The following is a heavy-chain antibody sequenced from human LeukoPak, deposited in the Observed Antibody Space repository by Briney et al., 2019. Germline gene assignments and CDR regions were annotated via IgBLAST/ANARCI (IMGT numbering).Heavy chain of an antibody. J-gene: IGHJ5*02. CDR1: EFPFVDYA. CDR2: IKQDGSEK. D-gene: IGHD6-19*01. V-gene: IGHV3-7*01. Sequence: GGSLRLSCTASEFPFVDYAMSWVRQAPGKGLEWVANIKQDGSEKYYVDSVKGRFTISRDNAKNSLYLQMNSLRAEDTAVYYCARETEPGYSSGWYGDNWFDPWGQGTLVTVSS. CDR3: ARETEPGYSSGWYGDNWFDP.